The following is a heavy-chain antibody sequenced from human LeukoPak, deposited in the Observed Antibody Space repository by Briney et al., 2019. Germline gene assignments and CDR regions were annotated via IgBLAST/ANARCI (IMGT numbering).Heavy chain of an antibody. D-gene: IGHD3-9*01. Sequence: ASVKVSCKASGCTFTSYYMHWVRQAPGQGLEWMGIINPSGGSTSYAQKFQGRVTMTRDTSTSTVYMELSSLRSEDTAVYYCARDFPTTVTYYDILTGFDYWGQGTLVTVSS. CDR1: GCTFTSYY. V-gene: IGHV1-46*01. J-gene: IGHJ4*02. CDR3: ARDFPTTVTYYDILTGFDY. CDR2: INPSGGST.